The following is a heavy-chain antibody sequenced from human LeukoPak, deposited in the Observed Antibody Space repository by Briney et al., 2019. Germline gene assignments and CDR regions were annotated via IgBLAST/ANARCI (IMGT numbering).Heavy chain of an antibody. CDR3: ARDPRKYSSGWYSLLDIAFDY. CDR2: IKQDGSEK. D-gene: IGHD6-19*01. J-gene: IGHJ4*02. Sequence: GGSLRLSCAASGFTFSSYWMSWVRQAPGKGLEWVANIKQDGSEKYYVDSVKGRFTISRDDAKNSLYLQMNSLRAEDTAVYYCARDPRKYSSGWYSLLDIAFDYWGQGTLVTVSS. V-gene: IGHV3-7*01. CDR1: GFTFSSYW.